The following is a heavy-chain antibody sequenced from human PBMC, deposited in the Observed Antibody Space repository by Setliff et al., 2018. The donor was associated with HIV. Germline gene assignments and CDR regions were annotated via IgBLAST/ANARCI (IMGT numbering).Heavy chain of an antibody. CDR1: GGPISRYY. J-gene: IGHJ4*02. D-gene: IGHD1-26*01. CDR2: VYFTGHT. Sequence: NPSETLSLTCTVSGGPISRYYWSWIRQSPGKGLEWIGYVYFTGHTNFNPSLKSRVTMSIDTPQNQFSLTLTSVTAADTAVYYCARSPEWGAGGIDYWGQGTLVTVSS. V-gene: IGHV4-59*01. CDR3: ARSPEWGAGGIDY.